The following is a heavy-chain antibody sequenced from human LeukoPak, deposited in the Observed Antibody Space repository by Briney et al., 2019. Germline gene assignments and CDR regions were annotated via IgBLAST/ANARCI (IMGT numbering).Heavy chain of an antibody. CDR3: ARGPMVTTNYYCYYMDV. CDR2: INPNSGGT. J-gene: IGHJ6*03. V-gene: IGHV1-2*02. CDR1: GYTFTDYY. Sequence: ASVKVSCKASGYTFTDYYLHWVRQAPGQGLEWMGWINPNSGGTNYAQKFQGRVSMTRDTSISTAYMELSRLRSDDTAVYYCARGPMVTTNYYCYYMDVWGKGTTVTVSS. D-gene: IGHD4-17*01.